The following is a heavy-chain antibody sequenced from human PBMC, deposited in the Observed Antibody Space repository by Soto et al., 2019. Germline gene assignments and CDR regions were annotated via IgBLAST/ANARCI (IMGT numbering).Heavy chain of an antibody. J-gene: IGHJ5*02. V-gene: IGHV3-11*06. CDR1: GFTFSDYY. Sequence: QVQLVESGGGLVKPGGSLRLSCAASGFTFSDYYMSWIRQAPGKGLEWVSYISSSSSYTNYADSVKGRFTISRDNAKNSLYLQVNSLRAEDTAVYYCARDGRIAARTPNWFDPWGQGTLVTVSS. CDR3: ARDGRIAARTPNWFDP. CDR2: ISSSSSYT. D-gene: IGHD6-6*01.